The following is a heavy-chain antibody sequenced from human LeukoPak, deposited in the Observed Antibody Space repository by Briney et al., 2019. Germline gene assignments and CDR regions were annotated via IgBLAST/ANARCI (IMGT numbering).Heavy chain of an antibody. CDR1: GGTFSSHG. D-gene: IGHD3-22*01. J-gene: IGHJ4*02. V-gene: IGHV1-69*05. CDR2: IIPIFGSI. Sequence: SVKVSCKASGGTFSSHGLSWVRQAPGQGLEWMGGIIPIFGSINYAQNFQGRVTITMDESTSTAYMELSSLRTDDTAVYYCARRWPHSSGYYLFDYWGQGTLVTVSS. CDR3: ARRWPHSSGYYLFDY.